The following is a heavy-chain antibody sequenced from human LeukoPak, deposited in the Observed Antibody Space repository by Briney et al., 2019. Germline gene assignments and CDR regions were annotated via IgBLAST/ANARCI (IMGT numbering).Heavy chain of an antibody. CDR3: TKSPFSGSYRFED. D-gene: IGHD1-26*01. J-gene: IGHJ4*02. CDR1: GFTFSTYA. V-gene: IGHV3-23*01. Sequence: GGSLRLSCVASGFTFSTYAMSWVPQAPGQGLEWVSVISGSGVTTYYADSVKGRFSISRANSKNTLWLQMSSLRAEDTAVYFCTKSPFSGSYRFEDWGQGTLVTVSS. CDR2: ISGSGVTT.